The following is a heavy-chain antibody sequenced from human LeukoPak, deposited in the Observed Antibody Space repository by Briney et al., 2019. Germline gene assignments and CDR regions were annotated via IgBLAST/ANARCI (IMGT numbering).Heavy chain of an antibody. CDR2: ISGSGGST. V-gene: IGHV3-23*01. Sequence: GGSLRLSCAASGFTFSSYAMSWVRQAPGKGLEWVPAISGSGGSTYYADSVKGRFTISRDNSKNTLYLQMNSLRAEDTAVYYCAKTHTLWFGELFPYFDYWGQGTLVTVSS. CDR1: GFTFSSYA. J-gene: IGHJ4*02. D-gene: IGHD3-10*01. CDR3: AKTHTLWFGELFPYFDY.